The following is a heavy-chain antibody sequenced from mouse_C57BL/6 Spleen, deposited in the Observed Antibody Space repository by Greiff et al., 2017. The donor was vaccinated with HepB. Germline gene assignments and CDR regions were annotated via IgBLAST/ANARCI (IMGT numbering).Heavy chain of an antibody. J-gene: IGHJ2*01. CDR1: GFTFSDYY. CDR2: INYDGSST. V-gene: IGHV5-16*01. CDR3: ARVDDGYYLDY. D-gene: IGHD2-3*01. Sequence: EVKVVESEGGLVQPGRSMKLSCTASGFTFSDYYMAWVRQVPEKGLEWVANINYDGSSTYYLDSLKSRFIISRDNAKNILYLQMSSLKSEDTATYYCARVDDGYYLDYWGQGTTLTVSS.